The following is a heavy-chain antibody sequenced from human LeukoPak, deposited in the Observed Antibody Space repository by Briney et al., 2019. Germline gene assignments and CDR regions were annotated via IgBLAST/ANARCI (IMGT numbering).Heavy chain of an antibody. CDR2: ISSSGSTI. J-gene: IGHJ6*02. D-gene: IGHD2-21*02. CDR3: PREGAGAYCGGDCYALLTPYYYYGMDV. CDR1: GFTFSSYE. Sequence: PGGSLRLSCAASGFTFSSYEMNWVRQAPGKGLEWVSYISSSGSTIYYADSVKGRFTISRDNAKNSLYLQMNSLRAEDTAVYYCPREGAGAYCGGDCYALLTPYYYYGMDVWGQGTTVTVSS. V-gene: IGHV3-48*03.